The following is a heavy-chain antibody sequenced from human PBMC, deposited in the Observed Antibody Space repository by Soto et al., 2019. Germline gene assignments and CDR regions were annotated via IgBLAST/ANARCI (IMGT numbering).Heavy chain of an antibody. V-gene: IGHV3-33*01. CDR1: GFTFSSYG. CDR2: IWYDGSNE. Sequence: QVQLVESGGGVVQPGRSLRLSCAASGFTFSSYGMHWVRQAPGKGLEWVALIWYDGSNEYYVDSVRGRFTISRDNSKNTRFLQMSSLRAEDTAMYYCAREGSSSGTGYLQHWGRGTLVTVSS. CDR3: AREGSSSGTGYLQH. J-gene: IGHJ1*01. D-gene: IGHD6-19*01.